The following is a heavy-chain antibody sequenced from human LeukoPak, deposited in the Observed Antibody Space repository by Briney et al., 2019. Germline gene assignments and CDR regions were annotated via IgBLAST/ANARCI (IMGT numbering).Heavy chain of an antibody. J-gene: IGHJ4*02. D-gene: IGHD1-26*01. CDR3: ARECEIGVGATPFDY. V-gene: IGHV4-39*07. CDR1: GGSISCSSYY. CDR2: IYYSGST. Sequence: SETLSVTCTVSGGSISCSSYYWGWIRQPPGEGLEWIGSIYYSGSTYYNPSLKSRVTISVDTSNNQFSLKLSSVTAADTAVYYCARECEIGVGATPFDYWGQGTLVTVSS.